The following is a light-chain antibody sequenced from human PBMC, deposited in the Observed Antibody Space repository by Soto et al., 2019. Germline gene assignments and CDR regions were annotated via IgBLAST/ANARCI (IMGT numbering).Light chain of an antibody. CDR2: EVT. CDR3: SSYAGTHIV. CDR1: SSDVGTYNS. V-gene: IGLV2-8*01. J-gene: IGLJ1*01. Sequence: VLTQPPSASGSPGQSVTISCTGTSSDVGTYNSVSWYQQHPGKAPKLMMYEVTKRPAGVPDRFSGSKSGNTASLTVSGLQAEDEADYYCSSYAGTHIVFGIGTKVTVL.